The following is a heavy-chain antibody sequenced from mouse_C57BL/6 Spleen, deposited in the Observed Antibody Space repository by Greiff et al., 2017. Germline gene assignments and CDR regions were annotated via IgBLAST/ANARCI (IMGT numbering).Heavy chain of an antibody. J-gene: IGHJ1*03. CDR2: INPGSGGT. CDR3: ARGEDYYGSSYRWYFGV. Sequence: QVQLQQSGAELVRPGTSVKVSCKASGYAFTNYLIEWVKQRPGQGLEWIGVINPGSGGTNYNEKFKGKATLTADKSSSTAYMQLSSLTSEDSAVYFCARGEDYYGSSYRWYFGVWGTGPTVTVSS. CDR1: GYAFTNYL. V-gene: IGHV1-54*01. D-gene: IGHD1-1*01.